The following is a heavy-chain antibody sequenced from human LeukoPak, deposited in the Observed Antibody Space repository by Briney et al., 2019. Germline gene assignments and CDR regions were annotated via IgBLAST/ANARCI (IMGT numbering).Heavy chain of an antibody. Sequence: GGSLRLSCAASGFTFSSYAMSWVRQAPGKGLEWVSAISGSGGSTYYADSVKGRFTISRDNSKSTVYLQMNSLRAEDTAVYYCAKDPSSGRLKDFDYWGQGTLVTVSS. D-gene: IGHD6-19*01. CDR1: GFTFSSYA. CDR2: ISGSGGST. J-gene: IGHJ4*02. V-gene: IGHV3-23*01. CDR3: AKDPSSGRLKDFDY.